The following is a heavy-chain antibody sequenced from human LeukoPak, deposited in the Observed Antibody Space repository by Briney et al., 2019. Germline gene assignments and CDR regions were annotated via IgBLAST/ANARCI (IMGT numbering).Heavy chain of an antibody. CDR1: GFTFSSYW. V-gene: IGHV3-21*01. D-gene: IGHD3-3*01. Sequence: GGSLRLSCAASGFTFSSYWINWVRQAPGKGLEWVSSISSSSSYIYYADSVKGRFTISRDNAKNSLYLQMNSLRAEDTAVYYCARDPDFWSGLDYWGQGTLVTVSS. CDR3: ARDPDFWSGLDY. J-gene: IGHJ4*02. CDR2: ISSSSSYI.